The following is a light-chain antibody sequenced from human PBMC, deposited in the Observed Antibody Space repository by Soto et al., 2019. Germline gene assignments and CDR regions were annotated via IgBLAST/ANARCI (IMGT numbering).Light chain of an antibody. CDR2: EDN. CDR3: QSFDGNNMV. CDR1: SGSIASGY. J-gene: IGLJ2*01. Sequence: NFMLTQPHSVSEAPGKTVTISCTGSSGSIASGYVQWYQQRPGSAPTTLIYEDNQRPAGVPDRFSGSIDSSSNSASLTLSGLRTEDEADCYCQSFDGNNMVFGGGTKLTVL. V-gene: IGLV6-57*02.